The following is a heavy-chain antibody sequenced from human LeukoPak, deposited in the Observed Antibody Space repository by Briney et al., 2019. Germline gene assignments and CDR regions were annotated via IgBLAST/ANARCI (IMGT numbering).Heavy chain of an antibody. J-gene: IGHJ4*02. CDR3: ARDANDFWSGYSDY. CDR2: IYTSAST. Sequence: SQTLSLTCTASGGSISSGSYYWSWIRQPAGKGLEWIGRIYTSASTNYNPSLKSRVTISVDTSKNQFSLKLSSVTAADTAVYYCARDANDFWSGYSDYWGQGTLVTVSS. CDR1: GGSISSGSYY. V-gene: IGHV4-61*02. D-gene: IGHD3-3*01.